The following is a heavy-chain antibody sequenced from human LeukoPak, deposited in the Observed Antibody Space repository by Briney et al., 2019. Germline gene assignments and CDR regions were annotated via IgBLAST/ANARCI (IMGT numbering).Heavy chain of an antibody. V-gene: IGHV3-23*01. CDR2: ISGSGGST. CDR3: AKDLSLDIVVVPAANP. D-gene: IGHD2-2*03. CDR1: GFTFSSYA. Sequence: GGSLRLSCAASGFTFSSYAMSSVRQAPGKGLEWVSAISGSGGSTYYADSVKGRFTISRDNSKNTLYLQMNSLRAEDTAVYYCAKDLSLDIVVVPAANPWGQGTLVTVSS. J-gene: IGHJ5*02.